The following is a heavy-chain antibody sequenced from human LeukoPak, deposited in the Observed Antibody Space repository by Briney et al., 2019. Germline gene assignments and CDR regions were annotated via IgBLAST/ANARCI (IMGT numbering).Heavy chain of an antibody. V-gene: IGHV3-23*01. D-gene: IGHD3-22*01. Sequence: GGSLRLSCAASGFTFSSYAMSWVRQAPGKGLEWVSAISGSGGSTYYADSVKGRFTISRDNAKNSLYLQMNSLRAEDTAVYYCARDLMIVVLTNAFDIWGQGTMVTVSS. CDR3: ARDLMIVVLTNAFDI. J-gene: IGHJ3*02. CDR2: ISGSGGST. CDR1: GFTFSSYA.